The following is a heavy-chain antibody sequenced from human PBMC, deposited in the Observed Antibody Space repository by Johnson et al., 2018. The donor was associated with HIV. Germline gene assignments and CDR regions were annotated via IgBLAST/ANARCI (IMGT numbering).Heavy chain of an antibody. D-gene: IGHD1-20*01. CDR2: ISNSGSTI. V-gene: IGHV3-11*04. CDR1: GFTFSDYY. CDR3: ARDRGGITGTQSAFDI. J-gene: IGHJ3*02. Sequence: QVQLVESGGGLVKPGGSLRLSCAASGFTFSDYYMSWIRQAPGKGLEWVSYISNSGSTIYYTESVKGRFTISRDNSKKMVNLQMNSLRAEDTAVYYCARDRGGITGTQSAFDIWGQGTMVTVSS.